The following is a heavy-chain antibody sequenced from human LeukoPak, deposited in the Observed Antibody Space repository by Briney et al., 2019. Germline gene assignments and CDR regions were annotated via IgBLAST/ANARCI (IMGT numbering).Heavy chain of an antibody. CDR2: KYYSGSA. Sequence: SETLSLTCNVSGVSISDGRYYWTWIRQHPGKGLEWIGYKYYSGSAKYNPSLKSRVTISIDTPENQFSLRLSSVTAADTAMYYCATHYCGSISCLDVFKIWGHGKLVTVSS. J-gene: IGHJ3*02. CDR1: GVSISDGRYY. D-gene: IGHD2-2*01. CDR3: ATHYCGSISCLDVFKI. V-gene: IGHV4-31*03.